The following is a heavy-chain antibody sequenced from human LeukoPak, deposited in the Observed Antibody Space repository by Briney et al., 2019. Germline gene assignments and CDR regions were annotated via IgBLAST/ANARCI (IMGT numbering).Heavy chain of an antibody. V-gene: IGHV1-2*02. CDR2: INPNSGGT. CDR1: GYTFTGYY. J-gene: IGHJ4*02. D-gene: IGHD1-26*01. Sequence: ASVKVSCKPSGYTFTGYYMHWVRQAPGQGLEWMGWINPNSGGTNYAQKFQGRVTMTRDTSISTAYVELSSLRSDDTAVYYCARDLLTGSYQYLDYSGQGTLVTVSS. CDR3: ARDLLTGSYQYLDY.